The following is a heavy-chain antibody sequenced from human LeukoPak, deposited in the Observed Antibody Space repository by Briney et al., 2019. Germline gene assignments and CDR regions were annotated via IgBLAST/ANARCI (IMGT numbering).Heavy chain of an antibody. CDR1: GFTFSSYA. D-gene: IGHD1-1*01. Sequence: GRSLRLSCAASGFTFSSYAMHWVRQAPGKGLEWVAVISYDGSNKYYADSVKGRFTISRDNSKNTLYLQMNSLRAEDTAVYYCARENHWNDFPDFDYWGQGTLVTVSS. CDR3: ARENHWNDFPDFDY. CDR2: ISYDGSNK. J-gene: IGHJ4*02. V-gene: IGHV3-30-3*01.